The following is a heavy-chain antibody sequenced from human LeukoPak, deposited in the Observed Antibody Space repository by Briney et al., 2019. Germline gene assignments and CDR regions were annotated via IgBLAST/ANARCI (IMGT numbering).Heavy chain of an antibody. V-gene: IGHV4-34*01. CDR3: ARGYSGYDSFDY. CDR2: INHNGST. Sequence: SETLSLICGVSGGSFSGYYWNWIRQAPGKGLEWIGEINHNGSTSSNPSLKSRVTISVDRSKNQFSLKLSSVTAADTAVYYCARGYSGYDSFDYWGQGTLVTVSS. J-gene: IGHJ4*02. D-gene: IGHD5-12*01. CDR1: GGSFSGYY.